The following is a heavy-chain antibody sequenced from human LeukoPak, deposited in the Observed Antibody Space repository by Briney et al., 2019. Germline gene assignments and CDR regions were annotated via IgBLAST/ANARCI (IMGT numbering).Heavy chain of an antibody. J-gene: IGHJ4*02. CDR3: AVGIAAAGTTYYFDY. D-gene: IGHD6-13*01. CDR2: INAGNGNT. CDR1: GYTFTSYA. V-gene: IGHV1-3*01. Sequence: ASVKVSCKASGYTFTSYAMHWMRQAPGQRLEWMGWINAGNGNTKYSQKFQGRVTITRDTSASTAYMELSSLRSEDTAVYYCAVGIAAAGTTYYFDYWGQGTLVTVSS.